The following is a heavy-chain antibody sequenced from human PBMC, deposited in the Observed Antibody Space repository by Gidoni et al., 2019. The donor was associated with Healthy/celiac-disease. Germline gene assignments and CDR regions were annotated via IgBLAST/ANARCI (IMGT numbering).Heavy chain of an antibody. Sequence: QVQLVASGGGVVQPGRSLRHSCEASRFTFSSYAMHWVRQDPGKGLEWVAVISYDGSNKYYADSVKGRFTISRDNSKNTLYLQMNSLRAEDTAVYYCARDFWSGYSGFDYWGQGTLVTVSS. CDR1: RFTFSSYA. J-gene: IGHJ4*02. D-gene: IGHD3-3*01. CDR2: ISYDGSNK. V-gene: IGHV3-30-3*01. CDR3: ARDFWSGYSGFDY.